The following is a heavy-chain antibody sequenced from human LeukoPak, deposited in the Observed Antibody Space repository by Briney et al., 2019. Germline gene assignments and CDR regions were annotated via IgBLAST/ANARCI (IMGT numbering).Heavy chain of an antibody. CDR1: GFTFSSYG. D-gene: IGHD2-15*01. CDR2: IRYDGSNK. J-gene: IGHJ3*02. Sequence: GGSLRLSCAASGFTFSSYGMHWVRQAPGKVLEWVAFIRYDGSNKYYADSVKGRFTISRDNSKNTLYLQMNSLRAEDTAVYYCAKVLSDIVVVVAADYDAFDIWGQGTMVTVSS. V-gene: IGHV3-30*02. CDR3: AKVLSDIVVVVAADYDAFDI.